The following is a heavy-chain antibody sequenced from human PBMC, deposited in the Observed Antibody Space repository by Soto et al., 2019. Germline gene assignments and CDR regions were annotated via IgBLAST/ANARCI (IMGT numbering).Heavy chain of an antibody. J-gene: IGHJ4*02. V-gene: IGHV4-39*01. CDR1: GGSISSSSYY. CDR3: ARHGRHIRTFDY. CDR2: IYYSGST. D-gene: IGHD2-15*01. Sequence: SETLSLTCTVSGGSISSSSYYWGWIRQPPGKGLEWIGSIYYSGSTYYNPSLKSRVTMSVDTSKNQFSLKLSSVTAADTAVYYCARHGRHIRTFDYWGQGTLVTVSS.